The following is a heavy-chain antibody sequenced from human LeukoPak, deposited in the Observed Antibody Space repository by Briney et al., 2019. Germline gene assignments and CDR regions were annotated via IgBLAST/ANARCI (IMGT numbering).Heavy chain of an antibody. D-gene: IGHD4-17*01. J-gene: IGHJ6*03. V-gene: IGHV4-39*02. CDR3: ARDQTTVTTARVTLGRRRDYYYYYMDV. CDR1: GGSISSSSYY. Sequence: SETLSLTCTVSGGSISSSSYYWGWIRQPPGKGLEWIGSIYYSGSTYYNPSLKSRVTISVDTSKNQFSLKLSSVTAADTAVYYCARDQTTVTTARVTLGRRRDYYYYYMDVWGKGTTVTISS. CDR2: IYYSGST.